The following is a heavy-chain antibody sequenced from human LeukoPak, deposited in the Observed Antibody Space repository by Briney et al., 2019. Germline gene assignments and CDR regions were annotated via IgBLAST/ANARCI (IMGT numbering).Heavy chain of an antibody. D-gene: IGHD2-21*02. V-gene: IGHV3-7*04. CDR1: GFTFSSYW. J-gene: IGHJ6*02. Sequence: GGSLRLPCAASGFTFSSYWMSWVRQAPGKGLEWVANIKQDGSEKYYVDSVKGRFTISRDNAKNSLYLQMNSLRAEDTAVYYCARVDVVVTANYYYGMDVWGQGTTVTVSS. CDR3: ARVDVVVTANYYYGMDV. CDR2: IKQDGSEK.